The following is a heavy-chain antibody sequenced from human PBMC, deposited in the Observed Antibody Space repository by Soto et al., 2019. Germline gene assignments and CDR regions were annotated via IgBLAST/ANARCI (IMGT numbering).Heavy chain of an antibody. Sequence: SETLSLTCTVSGGSISSSSYYWGWIRQPPGKGLEWIGSIYYSGSTYYNPSLKSRVTISVDTSKNQFSLKLSSVTAADTAVYYCARHRGDSYGYGRYYYGMDVWGQGTTVTVSS. CDR3: ARHRGDSYGYGRYYYGMDV. CDR2: IYYSGST. J-gene: IGHJ6*02. V-gene: IGHV4-39*01. CDR1: GGSISSSSYY. D-gene: IGHD5-18*01.